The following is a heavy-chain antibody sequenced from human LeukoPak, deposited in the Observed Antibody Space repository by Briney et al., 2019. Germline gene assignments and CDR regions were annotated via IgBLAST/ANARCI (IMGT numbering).Heavy chain of an antibody. Sequence: PGGSLRLSCAASGFTFSSYSMSWVRQAPGKGLEWVSSISSSSSYIYYTDSVKGRFTISRDNAKNSLFLQMNSLRAEDAAVYYCARGGHNYYDSSGYQYYFDYWGQGTLVTVSS. CDR1: GFTFSSYS. J-gene: IGHJ4*02. D-gene: IGHD3-22*01. V-gene: IGHV3-21*01. CDR3: ARGGHNYYDSSGYQYYFDY. CDR2: ISSSSSYI.